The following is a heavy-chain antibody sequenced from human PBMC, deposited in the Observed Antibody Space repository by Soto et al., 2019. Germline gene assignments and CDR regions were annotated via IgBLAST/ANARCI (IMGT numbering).Heavy chain of an antibody. Sequence: QVQLVQSGAEVKKPGASVKVSCKASGYTFTGYYMHWVRQAPGQGLEWMGWINPNSGGTNYAQKFQGWVTMTRDTSISTAYMELSRLRSDDTAVYYCARWAGYCTNGVCYTAWFDPWGQGTLVTVSS. V-gene: IGHV1-2*04. D-gene: IGHD2-8*01. CDR3: ARWAGYCTNGVCYTAWFDP. J-gene: IGHJ5*02. CDR1: GYTFTGYY. CDR2: INPNSGGT.